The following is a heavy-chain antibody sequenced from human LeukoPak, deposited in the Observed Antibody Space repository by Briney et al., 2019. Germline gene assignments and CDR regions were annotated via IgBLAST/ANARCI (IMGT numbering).Heavy chain of an antibody. CDR3: ASLLTPYHGSGGGGVDV. D-gene: IGHD3-10*01. V-gene: IGHV3-74*01. Sequence: TGGPLRLSCAASGFTFSTHWMYWVRQAPGKELVWVSRISGDGSMTSYADSVKGRFTISRDNAKDTLFLQMTSLRAEDTAVYSCASLLTPYHGSGGGGVDVWGQGTTVTVSS. CDR2: ISGDGSMT. CDR1: GFTFSTHW. J-gene: IGHJ6*02.